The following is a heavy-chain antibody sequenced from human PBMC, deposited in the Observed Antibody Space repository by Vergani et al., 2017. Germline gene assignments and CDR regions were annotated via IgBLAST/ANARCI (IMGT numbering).Heavy chain of an antibody. CDR3: ATEEVIGSGGKLDY. Sequence: QVQLVQSGAEVKKPGSSVKVSCKASGGTFSSYTISWVRQAPGQGLEWMGRIIPILGIANYAQKFQGRVTMTEDTSTDTAYMELSSLRSEDTAVYYCATEEVIGSGGKLDYWGQGTLVTVSS. J-gene: IGHJ4*02. CDR1: GGTFSSYT. CDR2: IIPILGIA. V-gene: IGHV1-69*08. D-gene: IGHD2/OR15-2a*01.